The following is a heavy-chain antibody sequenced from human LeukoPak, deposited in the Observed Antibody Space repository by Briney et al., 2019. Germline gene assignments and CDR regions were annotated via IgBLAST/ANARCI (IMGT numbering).Heavy chain of an antibody. CDR2: INHSGST. V-gene: IGHV4-34*01. CDR1: GGSFSGYY. J-gene: IGHJ6*03. D-gene: IGHD6-6*01. Sequence: PSETLSLTCAVYGGSFSGYYWSWIRQPPGKGLEWIGEINHSGSTNYNPSLKSRVTISVDTSKNQFSLKLSSVTAPDTAVYYCARTGPYSSSFRTYYYYMDVWGKGTTVTVSS. CDR3: ARTGPYSSSFRTYYYYMDV.